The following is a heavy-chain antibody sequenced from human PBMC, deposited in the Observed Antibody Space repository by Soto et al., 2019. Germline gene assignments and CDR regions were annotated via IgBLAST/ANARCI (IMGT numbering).Heavy chain of an antibody. D-gene: IGHD6-19*01. CDR3: ARGLYSSGWRLAG. CDR1: GFTFSSYS. J-gene: IGHJ4*02. V-gene: IGHV3-48*01. Sequence: GGSLRLSCAASGFTFSSYSMNWVRQAPGKGLEWVSYISSSSSTIYYADSVKGRFTISRDNAKNSLYLQMNSLRAEDTAVYYCARGLYSSGWRLAGWGQGTLVTVSS. CDR2: ISSSSSTI.